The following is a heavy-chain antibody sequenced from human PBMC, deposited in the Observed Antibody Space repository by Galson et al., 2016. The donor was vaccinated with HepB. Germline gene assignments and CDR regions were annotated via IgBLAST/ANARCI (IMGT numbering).Heavy chain of an antibody. CDR1: GFTFSSFG. CDR2: ISGSGDST. D-gene: IGHD3-22*01. CDR3: AKGGVVVLMGAFDI. V-gene: IGHV3-23*01. J-gene: IGHJ3*02. Sequence: SLRLSCAASGFTFSSFGMSWVRQAPGKGLEWVSGISGSGDSTYYADSVKGRFTISRDNSKKTLFLQMDSLGAEDTAVYYCAKGGVVVLMGAFDIWGQGTLVSVSS.